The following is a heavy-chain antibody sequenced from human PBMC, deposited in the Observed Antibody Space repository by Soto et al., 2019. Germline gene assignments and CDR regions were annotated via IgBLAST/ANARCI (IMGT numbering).Heavy chain of an antibody. Sequence: PGGSLRLSCAASGFTFRSYGIHWGRQAPGKGLEWVAVIWYDGSKKYYGDSVKGRFTISRDNSKNTLDLQMNNLRGEDTAVYYCAREKGVSSTAFYFGMDVWGQGTTVTVSS. V-gene: IGHV3-33*01. D-gene: IGHD1-1*01. J-gene: IGHJ6*02. CDR1: GFTFRSYG. CDR3: AREKGVSSTAFYFGMDV. CDR2: IWYDGSKK.